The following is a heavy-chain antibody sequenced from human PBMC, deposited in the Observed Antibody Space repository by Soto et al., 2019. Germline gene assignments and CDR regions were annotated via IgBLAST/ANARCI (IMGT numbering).Heavy chain of an antibody. J-gene: IGHJ4*02. CDR3: AHSRSGSNYGADEPINSFNY. CDR2: IYWDDDK. Sequence: QITLKESGPTLVKPTQTLTLTFTLSGFSLSTSGVAVLWIRQPPGKALEWLALIYWDDDKRYSPSLKSRLTITMDAPKNQVVLTITNMAPVDTAPYYGAHSRSGSNYGADEPINSFNYWGQGKLVTVSS. D-gene: IGHD4-17*01. V-gene: IGHV2-5*02. CDR1: GFSLSTSGVA.